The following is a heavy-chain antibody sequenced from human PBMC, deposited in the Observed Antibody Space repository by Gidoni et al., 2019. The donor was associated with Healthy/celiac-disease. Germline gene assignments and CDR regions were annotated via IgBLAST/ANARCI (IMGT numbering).Heavy chain of an antibody. Sequence: QVQLQQWGAGLLKPSEILSLTCAVYGGSFSGYYWSWIRQPPGKGLEWIGEINHSGSTNYNPSLKSRVTISVDTSQTQFSLKLSSVTAADTAVYYCARGSIPDWFDPWGQGTLVTVSS. CDR3: ARGSIPDWFDP. CDR1: GGSFSGYY. D-gene: IGHD2-21*01. CDR2: INHSGST. V-gene: IGHV4-34*01. J-gene: IGHJ5*02.